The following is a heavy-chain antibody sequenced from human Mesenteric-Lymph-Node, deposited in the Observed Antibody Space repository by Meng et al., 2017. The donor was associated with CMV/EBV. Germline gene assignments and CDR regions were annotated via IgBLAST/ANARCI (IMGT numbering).Heavy chain of an antibody. V-gene: IGHV3-30*02. J-gene: IGHJ6*02. Sequence: GGSLRLSCAASGFTFSSYGMHWVRQAPGKGLEWVAFIRYDGSNKYYADSVKGRFTISRDNSKNTLYLQMNSLRAEDTAVYYCAKDEAISYSSSNYYYYYYGMDVWGQGTTVTVSS. D-gene: IGHD6-6*01. CDR1: GFTFSSYG. CDR3: AKDEAISYSSSNYYYYYYGMDV. CDR2: IRYDGSNK.